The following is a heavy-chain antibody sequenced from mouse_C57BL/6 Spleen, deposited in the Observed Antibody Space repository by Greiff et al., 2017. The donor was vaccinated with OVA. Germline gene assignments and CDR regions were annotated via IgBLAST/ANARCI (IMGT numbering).Heavy chain of an antibody. V-gene: IGHV1-69*01. CDR1: GYTFTSYW. Sequence: QVQLKQPGAELVMPGASVKLSCKASGYTFTSYWMHWVKQRPGQGLEWIGEIDPSDSYTNYNQKFKGKSTLTVDKSSSTAYMQLSSLTSEDSAVYYCARRDYGDYWGQGTTLTVSS. CDR3: ARRDYGDY. D-gene: IGHD2-4*01. CDR2: IDPSDSYT. J-gene: IGHJ2*01.